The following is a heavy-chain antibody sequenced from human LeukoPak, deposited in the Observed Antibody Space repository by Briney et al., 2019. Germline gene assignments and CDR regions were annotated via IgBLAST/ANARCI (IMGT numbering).Heavy chain of an antibody. Sequence: GGSLRLSCAASGSTFSSYAMHWVRQAPGKGLEYVSAISSNGGSTYYANSAKGRFTISRDNSKNTLYLQMGSLRAEDMAVYYCAGGSGSYYDYWGQGTLVTVSS. CDR1: GSTFSSYA. CDR2: ISSNGGST. CDR3: AGGSGSYYDY. V-gene: IGHV3-64*01. J-gene: IGHJ4*02. D-gene: IGHD1-26*01.